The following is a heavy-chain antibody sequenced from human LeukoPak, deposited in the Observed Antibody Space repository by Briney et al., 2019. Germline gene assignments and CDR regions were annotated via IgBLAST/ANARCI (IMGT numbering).Heavy chain of an antibody. CDR3: AKDHGYRGFGELAAQYFDY. V-gene: IGHV3-33*06. CDR1: GFTFTSYG. J-gene: IGHJ4*02. CDR2: IWDDGSNK. Sequence: GRSLRLSCAASGFTFTSYGMHCVRQAPGKGLEWVAVIWDDGSNKYYADSVKGRFTISRDNSKNTLYLQMNSLRAEDTAVYYCAKDHGYRGFGELAAQYFDYWGQGTLVTVSS. D-gene: IGHD3-10*01.